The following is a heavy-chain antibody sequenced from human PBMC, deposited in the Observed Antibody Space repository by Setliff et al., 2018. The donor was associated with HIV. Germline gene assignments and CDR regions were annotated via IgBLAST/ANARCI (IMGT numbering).Heavy chain of an antibody. V-gene: IGHV3-15*01. CDR2: IKSKADGETA. CDR3: ASRPPPYGDYYFDF. J-gene: IGHJ4*02. CDR1: GFTFSSYA. Sequence: GGSLRLSCAASGFTFSSYAMNWVRQAPGKGLEWVGRIKSKADGETADYAAPVKGRFTISRDDSKNTMFLQMDSLKTEDTAVYYCASRPPPYGDYYFDFWGQGTLVTVSS. D-gene: IGHD4-17*01.